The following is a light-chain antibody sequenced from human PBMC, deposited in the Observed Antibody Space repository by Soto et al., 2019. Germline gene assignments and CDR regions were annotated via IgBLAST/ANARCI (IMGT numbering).Light chain of an antibody. CDR1: QSVSSNY. J-gene: IGKJ2*01. CDR2: GAS. Sequence: EIVLTQSPGTLSLSPGERATLSCRASQSVSSNYLAWYQQKPGQAPRLLIYGASSRATGITDRFSGSGSGTDFTLTISRLEPEDFAVYYCQQHGGSPSYTFGQGTKLDIQ. V-gene: IGKV3-20*01. CDR3: QQHGGSPSYT.